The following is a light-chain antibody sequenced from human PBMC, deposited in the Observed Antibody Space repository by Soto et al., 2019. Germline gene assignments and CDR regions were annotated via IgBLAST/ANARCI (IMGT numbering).Light chain of an antibody. J-gene: IGLJ2*01. CDR2: DVN. Sequence: QSALTQPRSVSASRGQSVTISCTGTSSDVGNYNYVSWYQQYPDKAPKIMIYDVNKRPSGVPDRFSASKSCNTASLTISGLQAEDEADYYCCSYAGSYSLIFGGGTKLTVL. V-gene: IGLV2-11*01. CDR1: SSDVGNYNY. CDR3: CSYAGSYSLI.